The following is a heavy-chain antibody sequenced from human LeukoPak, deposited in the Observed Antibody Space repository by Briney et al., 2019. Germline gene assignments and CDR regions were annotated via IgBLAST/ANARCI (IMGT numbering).Heavy chain of an antibody. D-gene: IGHD1-14*01. CDR2: INQGGSDK. CDR1: GFTFSGHW. J-gene: IGHJ4*02. CDR3: TRDRSRAEDD. Sequence: GGSLRLSCAASGFTFSGHWMSWVRQAPGKGLEWVANINQGGSDKYDVDSVKGRFTISRDNANNLLYLQMNSLRGEDTAVYYCTRDRSRAEDDWGQGTLVTVSS. V-gene: IGHV3-7*01.